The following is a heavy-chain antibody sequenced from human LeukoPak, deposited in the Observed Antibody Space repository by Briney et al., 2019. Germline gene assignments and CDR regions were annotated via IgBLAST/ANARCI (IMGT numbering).Heavy chain of an antibody. CDR2: INHSGST. Sequence: SETLSLTCTVSGGSISSSSYYWSWIRQPPGKGLEWIGEINHSGSTNYNPSLKSRVTISVDTSKNQFSLKLSSVTAADTAVYYCARHVVPGRLVPAAMVNWFDPWGQGTLVTVSS. CDR1: GGSISSSSYY. D-gene: IGHD2-2*01. V-gene: IGHV4-39*01. J-gene: IGHJ5*02. CDR3: ARHVVPGRLVPAAMVNWFDP.